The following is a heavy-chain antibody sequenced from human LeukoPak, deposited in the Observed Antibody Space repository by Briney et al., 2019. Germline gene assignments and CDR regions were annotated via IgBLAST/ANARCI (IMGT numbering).Heavy chain of an antibody. V-gene: IGHV3-21*01. CDR1: GFTFSSYC. CDR3: ARGAVSGEAFDI. CDR2: ISSSSSYI. D-gene: IGHD3-16*01. Sequence: GGSLRLSCAASGFTFSSYCMNWVRQAPGKGLEWVSSISSSSSYIYYADSVKGRFTISRDNAKNSLYLQMNSLRAEDTAVYYCARGAVSGEAFDIWGQGTMVTVSS. J-gene: IGHJ3*02.